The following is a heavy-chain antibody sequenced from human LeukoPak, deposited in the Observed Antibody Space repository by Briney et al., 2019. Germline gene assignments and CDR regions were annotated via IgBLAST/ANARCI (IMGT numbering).Heavy chain of an antibody. J-gene: IGHJ4*02. D-gene: IGHD3-9*01. V-gene: IGHV3-48*03. CDR2: ISRSGSTI. CDR1: GFTFSSYE. Sequence: GGSLRLSCAASGFTFSSYEMNWVRQAPGKGLEWVSYISRSGSTIYYADSVKGRFTISRDNAKNSLYLQMNSLRAEDTAVYYCAKDRGLRYFDWLSELDYWGQGTLVTVSS. CDR3: AKDRGLRYFDWLSELDY.